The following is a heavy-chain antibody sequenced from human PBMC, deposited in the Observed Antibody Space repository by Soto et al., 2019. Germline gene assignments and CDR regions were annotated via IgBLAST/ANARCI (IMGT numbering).Heavy chain of an antibody. CDR1: GYTFTSYG. V-gene: IGHV1-18*01. J-gene: IGHJ6*02. Sequence: ASVKVSCKASGYTFTSYGISWVRQAPGQGLEWMGWISAYNGNTNYAQKLQGRVTMTTDTSTSTVYMELSSLRSEDTAVYYCARDVPLTYYDFWSGFYYYGMDVWGQGTTVTVSS. CDR3: ARDVPLTYYDFWSGFYYYGMDV. D-gene: IGHD3-3*01. CDR2: ISAYNGNT.